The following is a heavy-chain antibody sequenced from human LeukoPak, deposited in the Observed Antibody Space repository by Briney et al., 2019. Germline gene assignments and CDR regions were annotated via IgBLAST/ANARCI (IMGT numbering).Heavy chain of an antibody. CDR1: GFTFSSYE. CDR2: ISSSGSTI. V-gene: IGHV3-48*03. J-gene: IGHJ5*02. Sequence: GGSLRLSCAASGFTFSSYEMNWVRQAPGKWLEWVSYISSSGSTIYYADSVKGRFTISRDNAKNSLYLQMNSLRAEDTAVYYCAKSSPPPLRSWGQGTLVTVSS. CDR3: AKSSPPPLRS.